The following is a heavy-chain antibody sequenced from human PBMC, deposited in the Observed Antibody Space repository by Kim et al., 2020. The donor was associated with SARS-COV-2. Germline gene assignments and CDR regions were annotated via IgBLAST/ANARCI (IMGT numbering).Heavy chain of an antibody. Sequence: ASVKVSCKASGYTFTSYGMTWVRQAPGQGLEWIGWMSVYNGNTNYAQKVQGRVTLTSDTSTSTAYMELRSLTSDDTAVYYCARGAADNYCRNTNCHAPNDYWGQGTLVTVSS. V-gene: IGHV1-18*01. J-gene: IGHJ4*02. CDR1: GYTFTSYG. CDR2: MSVYNGNT. D-gene: IGHD2-2*01. CDR3: ARGAADNYCRNTNCHAPNDY.